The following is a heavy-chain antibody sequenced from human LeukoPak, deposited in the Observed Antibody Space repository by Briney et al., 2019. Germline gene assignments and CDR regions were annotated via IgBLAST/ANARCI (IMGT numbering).Heavy chain of an antibody. J-gene: IGHJ3*02. CDR3: ARGGFAHAFDI. CDR1: GFTFSNYA. V-gene: IGHV3-23*01. CDR2: ISAGGVDT. Sequence: GGSLRLSCAASGFTFSNYAMTWVRQAPGKGLEWVSAISAGGVDTFYADSVRGRFTISRDNGKNTLYLQMNSLKADDTAVYFCARGGFAHAFDIWGQGTMVTVSS.